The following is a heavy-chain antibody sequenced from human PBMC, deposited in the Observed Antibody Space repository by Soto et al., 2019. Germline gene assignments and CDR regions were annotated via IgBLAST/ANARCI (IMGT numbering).Heavy chain of an antibody. D-gene: IGHD1-26*01. CDR2: IIPIFGTA. V-gene: IGHV1-69*13. CDR1: GGTFSSYA. CDR3: ARDRSSLVGALDY. Sequence: SVKVYCKASGGTFSSYAISWVRQAPGQGLEWMGGIIPIFGTANYAQKFQGRVTITADESTCTAYMELSSLRSEDTAVYYCARDRSSLVGALDYWGQGTLVTVSS. J-gene: IGHJ4*02.